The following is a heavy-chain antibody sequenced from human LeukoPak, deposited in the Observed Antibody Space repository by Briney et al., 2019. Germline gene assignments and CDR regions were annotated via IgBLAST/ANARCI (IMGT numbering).Heavy chain of an antibody. J-gene: IGHJ4*02. Sequence: PSETLSLTCAVYGGSFSGYYWSWIRQPPGKGLEGFGEINHSGSTNYNPSLKSRVTISVDTSQNQFSLRLSSVTAADTAVYSCARGKVGVNYPFDYWGQGTLVTVSS. D-gene: IGHD1-26*01. CDR1: GGSFSGYY. V-gene: IGHV4-34*01. CDR2: INHSGST. CDR3: ARGKVGVNYPFDY.